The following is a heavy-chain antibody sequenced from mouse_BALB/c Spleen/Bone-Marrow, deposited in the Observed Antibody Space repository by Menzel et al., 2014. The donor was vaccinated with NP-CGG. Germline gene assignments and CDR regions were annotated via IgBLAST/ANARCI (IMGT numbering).Heavy chain of an antibody. J-gene: IGHJ2*02. V-gene: IGHV1-69*02. CDR3: ARGRTTVVSDY. CDR1: GYTFTNYW. CDR2: IEPSDSYT. D-gene: IGHD1-1*01. Sequence: QVQLKDSGAEVVKPGASVKVSCKASGYTFTNYWMQWVKQRPGQGLEWIGEIEPSDSYTNYNQDFKGKATLTVDKSSSTAYMQRSSLTSEDSAVYYCARGRTTVVSDYWGQGTSLTVSS.